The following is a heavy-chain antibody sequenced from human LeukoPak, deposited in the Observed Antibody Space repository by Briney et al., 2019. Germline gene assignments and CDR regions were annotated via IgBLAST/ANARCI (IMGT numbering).Heavy chain of an antibody. CDR1: GYTFTGYY. J-gene: IGHJ4*02. CDR2: INPNSGGT. D-gene: IGHD3-3*01. CDR3: ARETKLEWLLIFDY. V-gene: IGHV1-2*06. Sequence: ASVKVSCKASGYTFTGYYLHLVRQAPGQGPEWMGRINPNSGGTNYAQKFQGRVTMTRGTSINTAYMELSRLRSDDTAVYYCARETKLEWLLIFDYWGQGTLVTVSS.